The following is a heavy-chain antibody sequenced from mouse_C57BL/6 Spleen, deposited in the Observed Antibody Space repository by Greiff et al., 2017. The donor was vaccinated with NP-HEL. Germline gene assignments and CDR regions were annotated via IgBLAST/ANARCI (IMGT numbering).Heavy chain of an antibody. J-gene: IGHJ4*01. CDR1: GFTFSDYG. D-gene: IGHD2-5*01. V-gene: IGHV5-17*01. Sequence: DVKLVESGGGLVKPGGSLKLSCAASGFTFSDYGMHWVRQAPEKGLEWVAYISSGSSTIYYADTVKGRFTISRDNAKNTLFLQMTSLRSEDTAMYYCAPAYYSNSFYAMDYWGQGTSVTVSS. CDR3: APAYYSNSFYAMDY. CDR2: ISSGSSTI.